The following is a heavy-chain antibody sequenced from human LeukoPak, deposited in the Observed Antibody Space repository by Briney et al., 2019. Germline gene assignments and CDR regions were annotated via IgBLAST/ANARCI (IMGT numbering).Heavy chain of an antibody. V-gene: IGHV5-51*01. CDR2: IYPGDSDT. Sequence: GESLKISCKGSGYSFTTYWIGWVRQMPGKDLEWMGIIYPGDSDTRYSPSFQGQVTISADKSTSTAYLQWSSLKASDTAMYYCARQVAVAAWEYWGQGTLVTVSS. J-gene: IGHJ4*02. D-gene: IGHD6-19*01. CDR3: ARQVAVAAWEY. CDR1: GYSFTTYW.